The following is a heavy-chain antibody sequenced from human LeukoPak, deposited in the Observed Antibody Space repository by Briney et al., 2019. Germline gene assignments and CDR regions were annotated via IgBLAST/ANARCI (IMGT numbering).Heavy chain of an antibody. CDR3: ARTLSIAARTHFDY. J-gene: IGHJ4*02. V-gene: IGHV3-23*01. CDR2: ISGSGGST. CDR1: GFTFSSYA. D-gene: IGHD6-6*01. Sequence: GVSLRLSCAASGFTFSSYAMSWVRQAPGKGLEWVSAISGSGGSTYYADSVKGRFTISRDNSKNTLYLQMNSLRAEDTAVYYCARTLSIAARTHFDYWGQGTLVTVSS.